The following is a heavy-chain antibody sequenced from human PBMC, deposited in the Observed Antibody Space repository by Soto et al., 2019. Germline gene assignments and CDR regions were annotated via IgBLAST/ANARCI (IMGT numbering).Heavy chain of an antibody. CDR3: AAELLWFGESARPFDY. CDR2: IVVGSGNT. CDR1: GFTFTSSA. V-gene: IGHV1-58*01. D-gene: IGHD3-10*01. Sequence: ASVKVSCKASGFTFTSSAVQWVRQARGQRLEWIGWIVVGSGNTNYAQKFQERVTITRDMSTSTAYMELSSLRSEDTAVYYCAAELLWFGESARPFDYWGQGTLVTVSS. J-gene: IGHJ4*02.